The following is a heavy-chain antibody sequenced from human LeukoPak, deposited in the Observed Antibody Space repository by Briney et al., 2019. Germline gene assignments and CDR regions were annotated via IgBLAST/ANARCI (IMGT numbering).Heavy chain of an antibody. J-gene: IGHJ4*02. CDR2: IYYSGST. Sequence: PSETLSLTCTVSGGSISSYYWSWIRQPPGKGLEWIGYIYYSGSTNYNPSLKSRVTISVGTSKNQFSLKLSSVTAADTAVYYCARYSSSWYEKSFDYWGQGTLVTVSS. CDR1: GGSISSYY. V-gene: IGHV4-59*01. CDR3: ARYSSSWYEKSFDY. D-gene: IGHD6-13*01.